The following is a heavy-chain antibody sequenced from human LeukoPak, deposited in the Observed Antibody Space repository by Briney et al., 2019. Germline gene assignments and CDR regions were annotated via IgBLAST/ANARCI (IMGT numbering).Heavy chain of an antibody. Sequence: PSETLSLTCTVSGGSISSYYWSWIRQPPGKGLEWIGYIYYSGSTSYHPSLKSRVTISVDTSKNQFSLKLSSVTAADTAVYYCARGEIVVVISESKQYNWLDPWGQGTLVTVSS. V-gene: IGHV4-59*12. J-gene: IGHJ5*02. CDR3: ARGEIVVVISESKQYNWLDP. CDR1: GGSISSYY. CDR2: IYYSGST. D-gene: IGHD3-22*01.